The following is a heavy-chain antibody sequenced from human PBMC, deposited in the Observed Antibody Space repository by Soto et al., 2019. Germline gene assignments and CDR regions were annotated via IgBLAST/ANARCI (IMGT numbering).Heavy chain of an antibody. D-gene: IGHD6-19*01. CDR1: GYTFTSYD. V-gene: IGHV1-8*01. CDR3: ASERSGWPDY. J-gene: IGHJ4*02. CDR2: MNPNSGNT. Sequence: QVQLVQSGAEVKKPGASVKVSCKASGYTFTSYDSNWVRQATGQGLEWMGWMNPNSGNTGYAQKFQCRVPMTRNTSISTAYMALSRLRSEDTAVYYCASERSGWPDYWGQGTLVTVSS.